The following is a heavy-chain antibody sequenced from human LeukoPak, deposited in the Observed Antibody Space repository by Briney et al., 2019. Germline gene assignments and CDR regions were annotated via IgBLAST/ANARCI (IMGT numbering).Heavy chain of an antibody. Sequence: SETLSLTCTVSGGSISSYYWSWIRQPPGKGLEYIGYIYYSGSTNYNPSLKSRVTISVDTSKNHFSLKLSSVTAADTAVYYCARAPGYSYGVNWFDPWGQGTLVTVSS. CDR3: ARAPGYSYGVNWFDP. J-gene: IGHJ5*02. CDR2: IYYSGST. D-gene: IGHD5-18*01. V-gene: IGHV4-59*01. CDR1: GGSISSYY.